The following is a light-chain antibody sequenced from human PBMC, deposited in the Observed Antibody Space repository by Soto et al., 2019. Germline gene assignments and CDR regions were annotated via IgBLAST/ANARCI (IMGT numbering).Light chain of an antibody. Sequence: AIQLTQSPSSLSSSVGDRVTITCRASQGISSALAWYQQKPGKAPKLLIYDASSLESGVPSRFSGSGSGTDFTLTISSLQPEDFATYYCQQFNSYPFTFGQGTRLEIK. CDR1: QGISSA. J-gene: IGKJ5*01. CDR3: QQFNSYPFT. CDR2: DAS. V-gene: IGKV1-13*02.